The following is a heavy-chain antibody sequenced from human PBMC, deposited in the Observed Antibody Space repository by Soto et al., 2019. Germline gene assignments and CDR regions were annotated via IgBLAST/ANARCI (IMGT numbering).Heavy chain of an antibody. J-gene: IGHJ6*02. CDR2: INPSGGST. V-gene: IGHV1-46*01. CDR1: GYTFTSYY. Sequence: ASVKVSCRASGYTFTSYYMHWVRQAPGQGLEWMGIINPSGGSTSYAQKFQGRVTMTRDTSTSTVYMELSSLRSEDTAGYYCARKYGDGYYYYGMDVWGQGTTVTVSS. D-gene: IGHD4-17*01. CDR3: ARKYGDGYYYYGMDV.